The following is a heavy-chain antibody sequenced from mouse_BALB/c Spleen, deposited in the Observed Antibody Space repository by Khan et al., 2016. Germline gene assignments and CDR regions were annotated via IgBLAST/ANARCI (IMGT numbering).Heavy chain of an antibody. CDR1: GFTFSDYY. V-gene: IGHV5-4*02. CDR2: ISDGGSYT. CDR3: ARDDRWFAY. Sequence: EGERVESGGGLVKPGGSLKLSCAASGFTFSDYYMYWVRQTPEKRLEWVATISDGGSYTYYPDSVKGRFTISRDNAKNNLYLQMSSLKSEDTAMYYCARDDRWFAYWGQGTLVTVSA. D-gene: IGHD2-14*01. J-gene: IGHJ3*01.